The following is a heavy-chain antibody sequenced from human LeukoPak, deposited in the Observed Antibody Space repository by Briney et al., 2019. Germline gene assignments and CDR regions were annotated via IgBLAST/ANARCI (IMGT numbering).Heavy chain of an antibody. J-gene: IGHJ5*02. CDR3: ARFAPVLCSGGSCYEKIDWFDP. Sequence: ASVKVSFKAYGGTFSSYAIGCVRQAPGQGLEWMGRINPNSGGTNYAQKFQGRVTMTRDTSISTAYMELRSLRSDDTAVYYCARFAPVLCSGGSCYEKIDWFDPWGQGTLVTVSS. D-gene: IGHD2-15*01. V-gene: IGHV1-2*02. CDR1: GGTFSSYA. CDR2: INPNSGGT.